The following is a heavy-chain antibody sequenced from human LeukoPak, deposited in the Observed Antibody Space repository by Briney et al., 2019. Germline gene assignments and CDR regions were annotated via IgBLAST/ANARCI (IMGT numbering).Heavy chain of an antibody. J-gene: IGHJ4*02. CDR1: GYTFTGYY. Sequence: ASVKVSRKASGYTFTGYYMHWVRQAPGQGLEWMGWINPNSGGTNYAQKFQGRVTMTRDTSISTAYMELSRLRSDDTAVYYCARGPVVVVAATSFDYWGQGTLVTVSS. CDR2: INPNSGGT. V-gene: IGHV1-2*02. CDR3: ARGPVVVVAATSFDY. D-gene: IGHD2-15*01.